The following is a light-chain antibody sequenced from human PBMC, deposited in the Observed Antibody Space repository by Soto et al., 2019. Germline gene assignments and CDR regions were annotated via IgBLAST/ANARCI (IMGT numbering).Light chain of an antibody. V-gene: IGKV3D-11*01. Sequence: EIVLSMSPAALSVSQCEGAALSCRASQGIGDTLALYQHKPGQTPRLLIYDTSNRATGIPARFSGSGSGTDFTLTISSLEPEDFAVYYCQQRSYWPLTFGGGAKVDI. CDR3: QQRSYWPLT. CDR1: QGIGDT. CDR2: DTS. J-gene: IGKJ4*01.